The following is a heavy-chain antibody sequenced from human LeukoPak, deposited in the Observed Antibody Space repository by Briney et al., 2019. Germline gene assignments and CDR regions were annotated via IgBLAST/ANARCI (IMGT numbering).Heavy chain of an antibody. Sequence: GASVKVTCKASGYTFTSYDINWVRQATGQGPEWMGWMNPNSGNTGHVQKFQGRVTMTRDTSIGTAYMELSSLTSADTAVYYCAREARRGVEVKAFDIWGQGTMVTVSS. CDR2: MNPNSGNT. V-gene: IGHV1-8*01. D-gene: IGHD1-1*01. CDR3: AREARRGVEVKAFDI. J-gene: IGHJ3*02. CDR1: GYTFTSYD.